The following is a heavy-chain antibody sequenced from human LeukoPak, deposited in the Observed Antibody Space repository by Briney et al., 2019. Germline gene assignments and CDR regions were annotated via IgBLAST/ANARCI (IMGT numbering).Heavy chain of an antibody. D-gene: IGHD2-2*01. Sequence: SETLSLTCTVSGYSISSGYYWGWIRQPPGKGLEWIGSIYHSGSTYYNPSLKSRVTISVDTSKNQFSLKLNSVTAADTAVYYCAKIVPTAISWFDPWGQGTLVTVSS. V-gene: IGHV4-38-2*02. J-gene: IGHJ5*02. CDR3: AKIVPTAISWFDP. CDR2: IYHSGST. CDR1: GYSISSGYY.